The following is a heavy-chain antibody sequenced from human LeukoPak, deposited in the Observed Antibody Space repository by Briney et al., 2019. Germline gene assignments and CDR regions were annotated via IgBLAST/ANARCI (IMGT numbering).Heavy chain of an antibody. J-gene: IGHJ4*02. CDR2: ISSSGYTI. CDR1: GFTFSSYE. D-gene: IGHD4-17*01. V-gene: IGHV3-48*03. Sequence: PGGSLRLTCAASGFTFSSYERNWVRQAPGKGLEWVSYISSSGYTIYYADSVKGRFTISRDNTKNSLYLQTNSLGAEDTAVYYCARDGHDYVDYFFDYWGQGTLVTVSS. CDR3: ARDGHDYVDYFFDY.